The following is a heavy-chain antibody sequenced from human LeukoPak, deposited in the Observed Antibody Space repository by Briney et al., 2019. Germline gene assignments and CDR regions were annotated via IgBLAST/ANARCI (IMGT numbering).Heavy chain of an antibody. Sequence: PSETLSLTCAVSGGSISSSNWWSWVRQPPGKGLEWIGEIYHSGSTNYNPSLKSRVTISVDKSKNQFSLKLSSVTAADTAVYNCASGPPTGYGYVYWGQGTLVTVSS. J-gene: IGHJ4*02. CDR1: GGSISSSNW. CDR3: ASGPPTGYGYVY. D-gene: IGHD5-18*01. V-gene: IGHV4-4*02. CDR2: IYHSGST.